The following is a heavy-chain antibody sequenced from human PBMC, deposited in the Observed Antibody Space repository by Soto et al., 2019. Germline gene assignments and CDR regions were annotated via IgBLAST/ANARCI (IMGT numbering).Heavy chain of an antibody. CDR3: AKAGLLVRGVKFIYFDY. Sequence: EVQLLESGGGLVQPGGSLRLSCAASGFTFSSYAMSWVRQAPGKGLEWVSAISGSGGSTYYADSVKGRFTISRDNSKNTLYLQMNSLRAEDTAVYYCAKAGLLVRGVKFIYFDYWGQGTLVTVSS. CDR1: GFTFSSYA. V-gene: IGHV3-23*01. CDR2: ISGSGGST. J-gene: IGHJ4*02. D-gene: IGHD3-10*01.